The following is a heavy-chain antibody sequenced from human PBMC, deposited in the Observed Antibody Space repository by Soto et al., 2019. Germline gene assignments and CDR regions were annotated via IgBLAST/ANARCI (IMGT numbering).Heavy chain of an antibody. CDR3: AKASDSGYDFHFDY. CDR1: AFTFSNYA. J-gene: IGHJ4*02. Sequence: GGSLRLSCSASAFTFSNYAMSWVRQAPGKGLEWVSALSAGGDNTYYADSMRGRFTISRDNSRNTLYLQMNSLRAEDTAVYYCAKASDSGYDFHFDYWGQGALVIVSS. V-gene: IGHV3-23*01. D-gene: IGHD5-12*01. CDR2: LSAGGDNT.